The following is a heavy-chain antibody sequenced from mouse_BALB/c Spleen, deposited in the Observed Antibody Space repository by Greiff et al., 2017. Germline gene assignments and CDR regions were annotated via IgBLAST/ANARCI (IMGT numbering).Heavy chain of an antibody. CDR1: GYTFSSYW. D-gene: IGHD2-10*02. V-gene: IGHV1-9*01. CDR3: ARGEYGNYGWFAY. J-gene: IGHJ3*01. CDR2: ILPGSGST. Sequence: VQLQQSGAELMKPGASVKISCKATGYTFSSYWIEWVKQRPGHGLEWIGEILPGSGSTNYNEKFKGKATFTADTSSNTAYMQLSSLTSEDSAVYYCARGEYGNYGWFAYWGQGTLVTVSA.